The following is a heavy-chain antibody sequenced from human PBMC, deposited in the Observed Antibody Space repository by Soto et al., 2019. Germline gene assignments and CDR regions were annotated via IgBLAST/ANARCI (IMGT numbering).Heavy chain of an antibody. CDR1: GFRFSISS. CDR2: ITSDTKTI. J-gene: IGHJ4*02. CDR3: ARSVEGHFDY. V-gene: IGHV3-48*02. Sequence: EVQLVESGGALVQRGGSLTLSCAASGFRFSISSMNWVRQAPGKGLEWSAYITSDTKTIKYAESVKGRFTISRDNAKNSVYLHMDNLSDEDTAVYYCARSVEGHFDYWGQGTVVTVSS. D-gene: IGHD6-19*01.